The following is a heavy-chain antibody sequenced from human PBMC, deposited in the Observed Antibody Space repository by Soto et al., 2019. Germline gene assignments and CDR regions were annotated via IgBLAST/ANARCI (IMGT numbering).Heavy chain of an antibody. CDR1: GYTLTELS. CDR3: ATEDPDFWSGYYTPNDTRYYYYYGMDV. Sequence: GASVKVSCKVSGYTLTELSMHWVRQAPGKRVEWMGGFDPEDGETIYAQKFQGRVTMTEDTSTDTAYMELSSLRSEDTAVYYCATEDPDFWSGYYTPNDTRYYYYYGMDVWGQGTTVTVSS. CDR2: FDPEDGET. J-gene: IGHJ6*02. V-gene: IGHV1-24*01. D-gene: IGHD3-3*01.